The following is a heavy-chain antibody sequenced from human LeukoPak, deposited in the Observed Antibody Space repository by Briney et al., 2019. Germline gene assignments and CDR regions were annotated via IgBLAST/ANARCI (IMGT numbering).Heavy chain of an antibody. CDR3: ARDRRYHGNYGLDV. D-gene: IGHD1-14*01. CDR1: GFTFSSYT. J-gene: IGHJ6*02. Sequence: GGSLRLSCAASGFTFSSYTVHWVRQAPGKGLEWVAVISYDGRNKYYTDSVKGRFTISRDNSKNTLFLQMNTLRAEDTAVYYCARDRRYHGNYGLDVWGQGTTVTVSS. V-gene: IGHV3-30-3*01. CDR2: ISYDGRNK.